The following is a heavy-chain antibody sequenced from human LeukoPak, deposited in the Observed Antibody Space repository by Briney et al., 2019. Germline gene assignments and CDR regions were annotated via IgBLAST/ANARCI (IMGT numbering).Heavy chain of an antibody. CDR2: FDPENGEP. J-gene: IGHJ4*02. Sequence: ASVKVSCKASGGTFSSYAISWVRQAPGKGLEWMGGFDPENGEPIYAQKFQGRVTMTEDTSADTAYMVLSSLRSEDTAVYYCAAGVRSRRGYFDYWGQGTLVTVSS. CDR1: GGTFSSYA. V-gene: IGHV1-24*01. CDR3: AAGVRSRRGYFDY. D-gene: IGHD1-1*01.